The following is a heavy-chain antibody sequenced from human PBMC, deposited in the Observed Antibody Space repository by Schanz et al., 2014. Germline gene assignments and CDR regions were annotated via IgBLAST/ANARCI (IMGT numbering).Heavy chain of an antibody. CDR3: AMGGYQLHH. V-gene: IGHV3-23*04. CDR1: GFIFSSYA. Sequence: EVQLVESGGGLVQPGGSLRLSCAASGFIFSSYAMSWVRQAPGKGLEWVSAISGSGGSTVYADSVKGRFTISRDNAKNALYLQMNSLRAEDTAVYYCAMGGYQLHHWGQGTLVTVSS. J-gene: IGHJ4*02. CDR2: ISGSGGST. D-gene: IGHD1-7*01.